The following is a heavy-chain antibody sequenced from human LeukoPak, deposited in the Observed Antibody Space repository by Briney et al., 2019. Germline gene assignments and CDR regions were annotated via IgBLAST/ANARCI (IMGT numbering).Heavy chain of an antibody. Sequence: ASVKVSCKASGGTFSSYAISWVRQAPGQGLEWMGRIIPILGIANYAQKFQGRVTITADKSTSTAYMELSSLRSEDTAVYYCARVGRYYGSGSYSPYYYSYMDVWGKGTTVTVSS. J-gene: IGHJ6*03. CDR3: ARVGRYYGSGSYSPYYYSYMDV. D-gene: IGHD3-10*01. V-gene: IGHV1-69*04. CDR2: IIPILGIA. CDR1: GGTFSSYA.